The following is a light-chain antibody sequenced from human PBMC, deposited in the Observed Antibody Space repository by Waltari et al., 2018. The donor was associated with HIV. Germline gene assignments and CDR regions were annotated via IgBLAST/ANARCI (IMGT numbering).Light chain of an antibody. CDR2: WAS. V-gene: IGKV4-1*01. J-gene: IGKJ1*01. Sequence: DIVMPQSPDPLAVSLGERATINCKSSQSLLYSTKNKTFLAWYQQKPRQPPKLLIYWASVRGSGVPDRFGASGSETDFTLTINSLQAEDVALYYCQQYYHTLWTFGRGTKVEIK. CDR3: QQYYHTLWT. CDR1: QSLLYSTKNKTF.